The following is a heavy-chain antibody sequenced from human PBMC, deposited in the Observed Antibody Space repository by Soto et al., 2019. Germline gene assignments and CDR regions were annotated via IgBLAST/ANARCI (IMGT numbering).Heavy chain of an antibody. D-gene: IGHD6-19*01. J-gene: IGHJ6*03. Sequence: SETLSLTCTVSGGSISSYYWSWIRQPPGKGLEWIGYIYYSGSTNYNPSLKSRVTISVDTPKNQFSLKLSSVTAADTAVYYCARVLPSSGWYSYYYYYMEVWGKGTTVTVSS. CDR3: ARVLPSSGWYSYYYYYMEV. CDR1: GGSISSYY. V-gene: IGHV4-59*01. CDR2: IYYSGST.